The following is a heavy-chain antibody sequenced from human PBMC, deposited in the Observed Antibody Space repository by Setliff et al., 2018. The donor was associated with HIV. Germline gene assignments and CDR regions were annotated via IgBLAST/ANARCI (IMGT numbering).Heavy chain of an antibody. D-gene: IGHD3-16*01. CDR3: ARGGEGLAN. Sequence: ASVKVSCKISGYTLTELSIHWVRQAPGKGLEWMANFDPEDGETFYAQKFQGRLTMTEDTSTDTAYMELSSLRSDDTAVYYCARGGEGLANWGQGTLVTVSS. CDR1: GYTLTELS. J-gene: IGHJ4*02. CDR2: FDPEDGET. V-gene: IGHV1-24*01.